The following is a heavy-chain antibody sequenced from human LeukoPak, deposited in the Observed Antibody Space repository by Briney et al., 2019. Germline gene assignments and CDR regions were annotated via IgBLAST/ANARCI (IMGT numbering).Heavy chain of an antibody. D-gene: IGHD4-23*01. Sequence: ASVKVSCKASGYTFTSYDINWVRQATGQGLEWMGWMNPNSGNTGYAQKFQGRVTMTRNTSISTAYMELSSLRPEDTAVYFCARGSDHGGNPYHYYGMDVWGQGTTVTVSS. J-gene: IGHJ6*02. CDR1: GYTFTSYD. CDR3: ARGSDHGGNPYHYYGMDV. CDR2: MNPNSGNT. V-gene: IGHV1-8*01.